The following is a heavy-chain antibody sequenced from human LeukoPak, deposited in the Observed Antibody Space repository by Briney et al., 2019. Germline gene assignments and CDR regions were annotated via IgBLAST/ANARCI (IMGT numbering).Heavy chain of an antibody. CDR1: GDSISTSGYY. CDR2: IYYIGNT. D-gene: IGHD2-21*01. CDR3: AREADDSRYVVDY. J-gene: IGHJ4*02. V-gene: IGHV4-39*07. Sequence: PSETLSLTCTVSGDSISTSGYYYDWIRQPPGKGLEWIGNIYYIGNTWYNPSLKSRVTMSVDTSKDQFSLKLSSVTAADTAVYYCAREADDSRYVVDYWGQGTLVTVSS.